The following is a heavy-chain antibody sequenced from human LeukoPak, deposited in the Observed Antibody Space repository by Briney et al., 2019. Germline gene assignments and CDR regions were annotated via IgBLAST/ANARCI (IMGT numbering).Heavy chain of an antibody. Sequence: SETLSLTCTVSGDSISSGGYYWSWIRQHPGTGLEWIGYIYYSGSTYYNPSLKSRVTISVDTSKNQFSLKLSSVTAADTAVYYCASSIVVVPAAIGWFDPWGQGTLVTVSS. J-gene: IGHJ5*02. CDR1: GDSISSGGYY. CDR3: ASSIVVVPAAIGWFDP. CDR2: IYYSGST. D-gene: IGHD2-2*01. V-gene: IGHV4-31*03.